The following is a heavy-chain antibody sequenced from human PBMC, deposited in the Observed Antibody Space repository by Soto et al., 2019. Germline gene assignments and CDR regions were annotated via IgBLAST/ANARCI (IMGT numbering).Heavy chain of an antibody. CDR1: GFTFSDYY. Sequence: GGSLRLSCAASGFTFSDYYMSWIRQAPGNGLEWVSYISSSGSTIYYADSVKGRFTISRDNAKNSLYLQMNSLRAEDTAVYYCARDKRLTGDAFDIWGQGTMVTVSS. D-gene: IGHD7-27*01. J-gene: IGHJ3*02. CDR3: ARDKRLTGDAFDI. V-gene: IGHV3-11*04. CDR2: ISSSGSTI.